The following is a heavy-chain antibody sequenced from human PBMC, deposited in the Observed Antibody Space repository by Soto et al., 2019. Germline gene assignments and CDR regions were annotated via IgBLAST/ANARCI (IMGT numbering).Heavy chain of an antibody. V-gene: IGHV3-33*01. J-gene: IGHJ4*02. CDR1: GFTFSSYG. D-gene: IGHD6-19*01. CDR2: IWYDGSNK. CDR3: ARVSYSSGWYRDYFDY. Sequence: QVQLVESGGGVVQPGRSLRLSCAASGFTFSSYGMHWVRQAPGKGLEWVAVIWYDGSNKYYADSVKGRFTISRDNSKNTLYLQMNSLSAEDTAVYYCARVSYSSGWYRDYFDYWGQGTLVTVSS.